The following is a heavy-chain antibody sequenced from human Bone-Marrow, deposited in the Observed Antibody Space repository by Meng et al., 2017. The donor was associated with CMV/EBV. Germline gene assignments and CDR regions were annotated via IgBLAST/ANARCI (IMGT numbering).Heavy chain of an antibody. D-gene: IGHD2-2*01. Sequence: GSLRLSCTVSGGSFSDYYWNWIRQPPGKGLEWIGYIYYSGSTKYNPSLKSRLTMSVDTSKNQFSLKLSSVTAADTAVYYCASGCTSCYPHDAFDNWGQGTMVTVSS. CDR3: ASGCTSCYPHDAFDN. CDR2: IYYSGST. J-gene: IGHJ3*02. V-gene: IGHV4-59*12. CDR1: GGSFSDYY.